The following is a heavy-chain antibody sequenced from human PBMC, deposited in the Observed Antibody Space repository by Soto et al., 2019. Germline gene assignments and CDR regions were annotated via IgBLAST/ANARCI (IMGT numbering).Heavy chain of an antibody. Sequence: QITLNESGPTVVKPAETLTLTCTFSGFSLTTSGVGVGWIRQSPGKAPEWLALIYWDDDKRYSASLKSRLTITKDTSKNQVVLTMASVDPAYTATYSCAHRILRTVFGLVTTTAIYFDFWGQGTPVVVSS. V-gene: IGHV2-5*02. CDR1: GFSLTTSGVG. D-gene: IGHD3-3*01. CDR2: IYWDDDK. J-gene: IGHJ4*02. CDR3: AHRILRTVFGLVTTTAIYFDF.